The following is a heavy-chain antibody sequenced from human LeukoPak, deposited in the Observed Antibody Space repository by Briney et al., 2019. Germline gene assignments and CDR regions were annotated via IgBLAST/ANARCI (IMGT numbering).Heavy chain of an antibody. CDR3: ARLVGRMGYCSGGSCYPDY. CDR2: IPHSGTT. D-gene: IGHD2-15*01. CDR1: GASISSYS. J-gene: IGHJ4*02. V-gene: IGHV4-59*08. Sequence: PSETLSLTCVVSGASISSYSWNWIRQSPGKGLEWIGYIPHSGTTSYNASLKSRVTISVDTSKNLFSLKLSSVTAADTAVYYCARLVGRMGYCSGGSCYPDYWGQGTLVTVSS.